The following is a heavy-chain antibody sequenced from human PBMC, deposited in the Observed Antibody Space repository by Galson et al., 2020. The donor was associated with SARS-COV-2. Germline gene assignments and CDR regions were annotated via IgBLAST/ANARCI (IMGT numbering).Heavy chain of an antibody. V-gene: IGHV1-8*01. CDR1: GYTFTSYD. CDR2: MNPNSGNT. Sequence: RLEASVKVSCKASGYTFTSYDINWVRQATGQGLEWMGWMNPNSGNTGYAQKFQGRVTMTRNTSISTAYMELSSLRSEDTAVYYCARARFLEWLFHRVYYMDVWGKGTTVTVSS. D-gene: IGHD3-3*01. CDR3: ARARFLEWLFHRVYYMDV. J-gene: IGHJ6*03.